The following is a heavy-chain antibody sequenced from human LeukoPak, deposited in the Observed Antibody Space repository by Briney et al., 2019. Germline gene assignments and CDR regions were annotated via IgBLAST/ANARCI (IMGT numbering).Heavy chain of an antibody. CDR2: MSYGGQNE. CDR1: GLTFSGYD. CDR3: AKDDSTMPDYRPFY. D-gene: IGHD4-11*01. J-gene: IGHJ4*02. V-gene: IGHV3-30*18. Sequence: GGSLRLSCAASGLTFSGYDMHWVRQAPGKGPEWVAVMSYGGQNERYADSVKGRFTISRDNSKNTLYLQMNSLRAEDTAVYYCAKDDSTMPDYRPFYWGQGTLVTVSS.